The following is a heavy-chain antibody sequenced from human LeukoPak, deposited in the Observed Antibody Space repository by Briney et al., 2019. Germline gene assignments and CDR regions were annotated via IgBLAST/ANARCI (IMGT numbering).Heavy chain of an antibody. CDR1: VYTFTSYG. CDR2: ISAYNGNT. CDR3: AREAHYVCGCERFDY. J-gene: IGHJ4*02. V-gene: IGHV1-18*01. D-gene: IGHD3-16*01. Sequence: GASVKVSCKSSVYTFTSYGISWVGQAPGQGGEWMGWISAYNGNTNYAQKLQGRATITTETSTRTASVWLRRQRSDDTAVHYCAREAHYVCGCERFDYWGQGTLVTVSS.